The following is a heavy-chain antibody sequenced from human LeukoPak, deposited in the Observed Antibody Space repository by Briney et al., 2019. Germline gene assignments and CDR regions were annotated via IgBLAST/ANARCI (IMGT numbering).Heavy chain of an antibody. CDR3: ARVRGGYDDNFYYNYYMDV. Sequence: ASVKVSCKAFGYTFTSNYMHWVRQAPGQGPEWMGVISPSGGSTTYAQKFQGRVTLTRDMSTSTDYLELSSLRSEDTAVYYCARVRGGYDDNFYYNYYMDVWGKGTTVTVSS. V-gene: IGHV1-46*01. CDR1: GYTFTSNY. D-gene: IGHD3-10*01. CDR2: ISPSGGST. J-gene: IGHJ6*03.